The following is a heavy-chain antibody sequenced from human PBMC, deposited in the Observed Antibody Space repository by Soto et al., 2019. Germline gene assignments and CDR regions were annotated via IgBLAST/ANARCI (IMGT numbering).Heavy chain of an antibody. V-gene: IGHV3-74*01. CDR2: IDTEGNST. D-gene: IGHD2-15*01. CDR3: ARGRCSGGSCYSGDAFDL. Sequence: GGSLRLSCAASGFTFSTYWMNWVRQAPGKGLLWVSRIDTEGNSTTYADSVKGRFTISRDNAKNTLYLQMNSLTAEDTALYYCARGRCSGGSCYSGDAFDLRGQGTMVTVS. CDR1: GFTFSTYW. J-gene: IGHJ3*01.